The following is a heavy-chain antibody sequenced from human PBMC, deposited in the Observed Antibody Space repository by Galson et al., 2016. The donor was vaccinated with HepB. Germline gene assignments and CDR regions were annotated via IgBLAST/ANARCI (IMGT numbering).Heavy chain of an antibody. D-gene: IGHD2-21*02. Sequence: TLSLTCNVSGASISSGVSYWSWIRQHPGKGLEFIGYISYSGNTYYIPSLKSRVTISADTSKNHFSLKLSSVTAADTAVYYCARDPGGGGDGGNFDYWGPGPLVAVAS. V-gene: IGHV4-31*03. J-gene: IGHJ4*02. CDR2: ISYSGNT. CDR3: ARDPGGGGDGGNFDY. CDR1: GASISSGVSY.